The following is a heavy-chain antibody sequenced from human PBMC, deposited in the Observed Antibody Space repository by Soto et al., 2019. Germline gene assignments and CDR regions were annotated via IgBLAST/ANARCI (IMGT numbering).Heavy chain of an antibody. J-gene: IGHJ4*02. CDR1: GDTFTTYD. Sequence: ASVKVSCKASGDTFTTYDINWVRQATGHGLEWMGWINPNSGNIGYAQRFQGRATMTRDTAIRTAYMEVSSLRSDDTAVYYCARGRASGSYYLLDYWGQGTLVTVSS. V-gene: IGHV1-8*01. CDR3: ARGRASGSYYLLDY. D-gene: IGHD3-10*01. CDR2: INPNSGNI.